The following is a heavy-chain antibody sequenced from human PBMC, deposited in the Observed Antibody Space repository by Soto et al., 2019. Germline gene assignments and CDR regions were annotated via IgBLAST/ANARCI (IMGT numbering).Heavy chain of an antibody. J-gene: IGHJ4*02. Sequence: PSETLSLTCTVSGGSVSSNSYSWGWIRQSPGKGLEWIATIYSTDKTYYNPSLLSRVTISVDTSKNQFSLKLSSVTAADTAVYYCARTTGGIYSGSYYWYFDYWGQGTLVTVSS. V-gene: IGHV4-39*07. CDR1: GGSVSSNSYS. CDR2: IYSTDKT. D-gene: IGHD1-26*01. CDR3: ARTTGGIYSGSYYWYFDY.